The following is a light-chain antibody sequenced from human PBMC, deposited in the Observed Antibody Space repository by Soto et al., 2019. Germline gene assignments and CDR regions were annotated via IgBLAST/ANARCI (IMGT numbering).Light chain of an antibody. CDR3: QQLYTLPFT. CDR1: HDISTF. V-gene: IGKV1-9*01. Sequence: DIQLTQSPSLLSSSIGDRVTITGRASHDISTFLAWYQQKPGKAPKLLIYEASTLQSGVPSRFSGSGSGTEFTHTISGLLPEDFAVYHCQQLYTLPFTFGQGTRLEIK. CDR2: EAS. J-gene: IGKJ5*01.